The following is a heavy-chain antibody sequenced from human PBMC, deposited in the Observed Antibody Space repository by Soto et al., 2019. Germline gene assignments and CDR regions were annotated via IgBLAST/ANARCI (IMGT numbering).Heavy chain of an antibody. CDR1: AGSISNHY. CDR2: IYSSGST. V-gene: IGHV4-4*08. D-gene: IGHD4-17*01. CDR3: ARVRGMTTATTDRDMDV. Sequence: ATETLSLTCTVSAGSISNHYWNWIRQSPGKGLERIGSIYSSGSTYYNPSLKRRVPIAVDTSKNQFSLMLSSVTAAYTAVYFCARVRGMTTATTDRDMDVWGQGTTVTVSS. J-gene: IGHJ6*02.